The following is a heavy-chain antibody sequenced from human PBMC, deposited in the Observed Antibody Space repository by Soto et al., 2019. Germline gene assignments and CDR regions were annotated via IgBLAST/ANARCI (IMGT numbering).Heavy chain of an antibody. CDR3: AKVLYASESFDRAEDPYGMDV. J-gene: IGHJ6*02. D-gene: IGHD3-10*01. Sequence: QVQLVESGGGVVLPGRSLRLSCAASGFPFSSYDMHWVRQAPGKGLEWVAVIWFDGSNEHYADSVQGRFTISRDNSKNTLYLQMDSLRAEDTAVYYCAKVLYASESFDRAEDPYGMDVWGQGTTVTVSS. CDR1: GFPFSSYD. V-gene: IGHV3-33*06. CDR2: IWFDGSNE.